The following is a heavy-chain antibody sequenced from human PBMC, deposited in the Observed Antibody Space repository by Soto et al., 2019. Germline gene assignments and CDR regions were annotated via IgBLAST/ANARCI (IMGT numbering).Heavy chain of an antibody. V-gene: IGHV4-31*03. CDR1: GGSISSGSFY. CDR3: ARTTFYDIFTAYYSLFDY. CDR2: LSDSGSS. D-gene: IGHD3-9*01. J-gene: IGHJ4*02. Sequence: QVQLQESGPGLVKPSQTLTLTCTVSGGSISSGSFYWSWIRQHPGKGLEWIGHLSDSGSSYYNPSVESRVTMSVDTSKNQFSLKLSAVTAADTSVYFCARTTFYDIFTAYYSLFDYWGQGTLVTVSS.